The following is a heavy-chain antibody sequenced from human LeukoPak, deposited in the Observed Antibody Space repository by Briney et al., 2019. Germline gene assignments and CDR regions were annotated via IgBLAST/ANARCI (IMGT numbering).Heavy chain of an antibody. CDR1: GFTFSSYS. D-gene: IGHD2-8*01. CDR2: ISGSGGST. J-gene: IGHJ4*02. Sequence: GGSLRLSCAASGFTFSSYSMNWVRQAPGKGLEWVSAISGSGGSTYYADSVKGRFTISRDNSKNTLYLQMNSLRAEDTAVYYCAIVLEYFDYWGQGTLVTVSS. CDR3: AIVLEYFDY. V-gene: IGHV3-23*01.